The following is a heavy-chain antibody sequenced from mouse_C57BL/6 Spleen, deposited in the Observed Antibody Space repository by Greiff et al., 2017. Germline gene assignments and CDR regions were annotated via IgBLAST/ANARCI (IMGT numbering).Heavy chain of an antibody. CDR1: GYTFTSYG. Sequence: VQLVESGAELARPGASVKLSCKASGYTFTSYGISWVKQRTGQGLEWIGEIYPRSGNTYYNEKFKGKATLTADKSSSTAYMELRSLTSEDSAVYFCASEGSSAAFDVWGTGTTVTVSS. CDR3: ASEGSSAAFDV. V-gene: IGHV1-81*01. CDR2: IYPRSGNT. J-gene: IGHJ1*03. D-gene: IGHD1-1*01.